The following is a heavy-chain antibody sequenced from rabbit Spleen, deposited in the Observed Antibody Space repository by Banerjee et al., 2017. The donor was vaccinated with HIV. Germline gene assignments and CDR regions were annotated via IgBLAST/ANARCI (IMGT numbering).Heavy chain of an antibody. CDR3: ARDGAGGSYFAL. V-gene: IGHV1S7*01. J-gene: IGHJ6*01. CDR2: IDPVFGIT. D-gene: IGHD8-1*01. Sequence: HLKESGGGLVQPGGSLKLSCKASGFTLSSYYMNWVRQAPGKGLEWIGYIDPVFGITYYANWVNGRFSISRENAQNTVFLRMTSLTAADTATYFCARDGAGGSYFALWGPGTLVTVS. CDR1: GFTLSSYY.